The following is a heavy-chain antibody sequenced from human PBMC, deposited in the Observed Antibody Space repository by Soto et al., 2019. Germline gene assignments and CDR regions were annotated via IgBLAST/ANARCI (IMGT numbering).Heavy chain of an antibody. D-gene: IGHD3-10*01. CDR3: ARDFDRSAVRGVSGSMDV. CDR1: GGTFSSYA. V-gene: IGHV1-69*01. J-gene: IGHJ6*02. CDR2: IIPIFGTA. Sequence: QVQLVQSGAEVKKPGSSVKVSCKASGGTFSSYAISWVRQAPGQGLEWMGGIIPIFGTANYAQKFQGRVTITADESTSTAYMELSSLRSEDMAVYYCARDFDRSAVRGVSGSMDVWGQGTTVTVSS.